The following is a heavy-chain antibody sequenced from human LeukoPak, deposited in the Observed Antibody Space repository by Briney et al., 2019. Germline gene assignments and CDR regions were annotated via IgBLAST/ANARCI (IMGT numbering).Heavy chain of an antibody. CDR3: TRHLIAASATNRSPFDV. V-gene: IGHV5-51*01. CDR2: IYPGDSET. CDR1: GYSFTNYW. D-gene: IGHD6-13*01. Sequence: GESLKISCKGSGYSFTNYWIGWVRQMPGEGLEWMGIIYPGDSETTYSPAFRGQVTISADKSINTAYLQRSSLKASDTAMYYCTRHLIAASATNRSPFDVWGQGTMVTVSS. J-gene: IGHJ3*01.